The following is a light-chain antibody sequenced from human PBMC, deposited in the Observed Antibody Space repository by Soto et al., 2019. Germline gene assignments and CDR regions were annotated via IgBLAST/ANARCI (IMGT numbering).Light chain of an antibody. Sequence: QSALTQPRSVSGSPGQSVTISCTGTSSDVGPYNYVSWYQQHPDKAPKLMIYDVNQRPSGVPDRFSGSKSGNTASLTISGLQADDEADYYCCSYAGRYTWVFGGGTQLTVL. CDR1: SSDVGPYNY. J-gene: IGLJ3*02. V-gene: IGLV2-11*01. CDR3: CSYAGRYTWV. CDR2: DVN.